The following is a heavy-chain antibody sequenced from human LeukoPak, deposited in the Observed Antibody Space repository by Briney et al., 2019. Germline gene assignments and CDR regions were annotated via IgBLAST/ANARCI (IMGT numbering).Heavy chain of an antibody. Sequence: GESLKISCKTSGYTFTNYWIGWVRQMPGKGLEWMGIIYPDDSDTRYSPSSQRQVTISADKSVNTAYLQWSSLKASDTAIYFCARREYSSSSFHFDSWGQGTRVIVSS. CDR3: ARREYSSSSFHFDS. D-gene: IGHD6-6*01. V-gene: IGHV5-51*01. J-gene: IGHJ4*02. CDR2: IYPDDSDT. CDR1: GYTFTNYW.